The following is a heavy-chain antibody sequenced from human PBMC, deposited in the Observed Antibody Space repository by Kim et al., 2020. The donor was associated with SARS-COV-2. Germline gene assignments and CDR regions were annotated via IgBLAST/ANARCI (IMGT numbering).Heavy chain of an antibody. D-gene: IGHD5-18*01. CDR2: INPSGGST. CDR3: ARGVDVTAMVFYWFDP. J-gene: IGHJ5*02. V-gene: IGHV1-46*01. Sequence: ASVKVSCKASGYTFTSYYMHWVRQAPGQGLEWMGIINPSGGSTSYAQKFQGRVTMTRDTSTSTVYMELSSLRSEDTAVYYCARGVDVTAMVFYWFDPWGQGTLVTVSS. CDR1: GYTFTSYY.